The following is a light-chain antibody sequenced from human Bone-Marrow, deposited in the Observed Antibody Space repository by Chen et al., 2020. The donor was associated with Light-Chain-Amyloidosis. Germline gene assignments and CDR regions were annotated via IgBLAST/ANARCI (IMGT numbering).Light chain of an antibody. CDR2: RDT. CDR1: DLPTKY. V-gene: IGLV3-25*03. Sequence: SYELTQPPSVSVSPGQTARITCSGDDLPTKYAYWYQQKPGQAPVLVIHRDTERPSGLSERFSGSSSGTTATLTISGVQAEDEADYHCQSADSSGTDEVIFGGGTKLTGL. CDR3: QSADSSGTDEVI. J-gene: IGLJ2*01.